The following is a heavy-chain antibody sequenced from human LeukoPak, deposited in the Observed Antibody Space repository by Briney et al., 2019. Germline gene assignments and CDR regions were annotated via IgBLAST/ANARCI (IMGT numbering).Heavy chain of an antibody. V-gene: IGHV3-23*01. CDR3: AKDCTSCTNGVCYYGFFDY. Sequence: GGSLRLSCAASGFTFSSYAMSWVRQAPGKGLEWVSAISGSGGSTYYADSVKGRFAISRGNSKNTLYLQMNSLRAEDTAVYYCAKDCTSCTNGVCYYGFFDYWGQGTLVTVSS. CDR2: ISGSGGST. D-gene: IGHD2-8*01. J-gene: IGHJ4*02. CDR1: GFTFSSYA.